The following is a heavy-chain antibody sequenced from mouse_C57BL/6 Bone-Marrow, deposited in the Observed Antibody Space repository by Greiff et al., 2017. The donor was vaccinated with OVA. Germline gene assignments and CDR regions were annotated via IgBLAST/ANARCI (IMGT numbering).Heavy chain of an antibody. CDR3: ARSAYYCYPY. CDR2: IDPSDSYT. J-gene: IGHJ2*01. CDR1: GYTFTSYW. D-gene: IGHD2-12*01. Sequence: QVQLQQPGAELVKPGASVKLSCKASGYTFTSYWMQWVKQRPGQGLEWIGEIDPSDSYTNYNQKFKGKATLTVDTSSITAYMQLSSLTSEDSAVYYCARSAYYCYPYWGQGTTLTVSS. V-gene: IGHV1-50*01.